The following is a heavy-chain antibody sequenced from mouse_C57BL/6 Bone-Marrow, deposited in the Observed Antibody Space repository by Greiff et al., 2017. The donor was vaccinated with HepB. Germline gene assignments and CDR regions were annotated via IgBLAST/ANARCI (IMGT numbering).Heavy chain of an antibody. V-gene: IGHV1-4*01. CDR1: GYTFTSYT. CDR3: ARVSSPVGFAY. J-gene: IGHJ3*01. Sequence: LQESGAELARPGASVKMSCKASGYTFTSYTMHWVKQRPGQGLEWIGYINPSSGYTKYNQKFKDKATLTADKSSSTAYMQLSSLTSEDSAVYYCARVSSPVGFAYWGQGTLVTVSA. D-gene: IGHD6-2*01. CDR2: INPSSGYT.